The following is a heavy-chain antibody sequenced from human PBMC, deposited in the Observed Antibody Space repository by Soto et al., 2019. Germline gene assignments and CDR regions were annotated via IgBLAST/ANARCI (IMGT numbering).Heavy chain of an antibody. CDR3: ARQSETNHFDR. Sequence: QVQLQESGPGLVKPSETLSLTCTVSGGSVNNYYWSWIRQSQGRGLEWIAYIYSSGVTNYNPSLKSRVTISVDTSKNQFSLRLSSMTAADTAMYYCARQSETNHFDRWGQGILVTVSS. CDR1: GGSVNNYY. V-gene: IGHV4-59*08. CDR2: IYSSGVT. J-gene: IGHJ4*02.